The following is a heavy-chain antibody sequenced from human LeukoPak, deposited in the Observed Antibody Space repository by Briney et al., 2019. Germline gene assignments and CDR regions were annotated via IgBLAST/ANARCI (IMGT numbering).Heavy chain of an antibody. J-gene: IGHJ4*02. CDR3: ARVDQRISFYFDY. Sequence: ASVKVSCKASGYTFTGYYIHWVRQAPGQGLEWMGWLNPHNGGANYAQKFQGRVTMTRDTSISTAYMELSRLSSDDTAVYCCARVDQRISFYFDYWGQGTVITVSS. D-gene: IGHD3-16*02. V-gene: IGHV1-2*02. CDR2: LNPHNGGA. CDR1: GYTFTGYY.